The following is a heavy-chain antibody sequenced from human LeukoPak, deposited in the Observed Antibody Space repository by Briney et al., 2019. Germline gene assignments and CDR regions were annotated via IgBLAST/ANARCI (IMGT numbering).Heavy chain of an antibody. J-gene: IGHJ5*02. CDR1: GFTFSSYG. CDR3: AREFDYEGVDP. Sequence: GGSLRLSCAASGFTFSSYGMSWVRQAPGKGLEWVSAISGSGGSTYYADSVKGRFTISRDNSENTLYLQMNSLRAEDTAVYYCAREFDYEGVDPWGQGTLVTVSS. D-gene: IGHD4-17*01. CDR2: ISGSGGST. V-gene: IGHV3-23*01.